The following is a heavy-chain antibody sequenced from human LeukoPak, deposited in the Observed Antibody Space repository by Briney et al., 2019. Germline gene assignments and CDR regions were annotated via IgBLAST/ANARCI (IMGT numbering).Heavy chain of an antibody. Sequence: GASVKVSCKASVYNFTSYGISWVRQAPGQGLEWMGWISAYSGDTNYAQNLQGRVAMTTDTSTSTAYMEVTSLRSDDTAVYYCATLSSSSWGYYFDYWGQGTLVTVSS. J-gene: IGHJ4*02. V-gene: IGHV1-18*01. CDR2: ISAYSGDT. CDR3: ATLSSSSWGYYFDY. D-gene: IGHD6-6*01. CDR1: VYNFTSYG.